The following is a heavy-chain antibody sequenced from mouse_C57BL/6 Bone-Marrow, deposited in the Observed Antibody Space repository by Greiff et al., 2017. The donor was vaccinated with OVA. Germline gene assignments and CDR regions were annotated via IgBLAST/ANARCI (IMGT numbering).Heavy chain of an antibody. V-gene: IGHV5-6*02. D-gene: IGHD2-14*01. CDR1: GFTFSSYG. CDR3: ARTYRRFDV. J-gene: IGHJ1*03. CDR2: ISSGGSYT. Sequence: EVMLVESGGDLVKPGGSLKLSCAASGFTFSSYGMSWVRQTPDKRLEWVATISSGGSYTYYPDSVKGRFTISRDNAKNTLYLQMSSLKSEDTAMYYCARTYRRFDVWGTGTTVTVSS.